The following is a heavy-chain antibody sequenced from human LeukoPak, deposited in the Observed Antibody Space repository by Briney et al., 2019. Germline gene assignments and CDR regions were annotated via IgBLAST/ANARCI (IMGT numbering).Heavy chain of an antibody. CDR2: VYSGGRT. V-gene: IGHV3-66*02. J-gene: IGHJ4*02. CDR3: ARQAAAGLDY. D-gene: IGHD6-13*01. CDR1: GLTFSSYA. Sequence: GGSLRLSCAASGLTFSSYAMSWVRQAPGKGLEWVSVVYSGGRTFYADSVKGRFTISRDNSKDTVYLQMNSLRADDTAVYYCARQAAAGLDYWGQGTLVTVSS.